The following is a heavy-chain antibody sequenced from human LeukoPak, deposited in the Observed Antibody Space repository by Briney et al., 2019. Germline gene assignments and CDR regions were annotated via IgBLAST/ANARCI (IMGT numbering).Heavy chain of an antibody. J-gene: IGHJ4*02. CDR2: ISGSGGST. CDR3: AKAREGSGSYFDY. D-gene: IGHD3-10*01. V-gene: IGHV3-23*01. CDR1: GFTFSSYA. Sequence: PGGSLRLSCAASGFTFSSYAMSWVRQAPGKGLEWVSAISGSGGSTYYADSVKGRFTIPRDNSKNTLYLQMNSLRAEDTAVYYCAKAREGSGSYFDYWGQGRMVTVSS.